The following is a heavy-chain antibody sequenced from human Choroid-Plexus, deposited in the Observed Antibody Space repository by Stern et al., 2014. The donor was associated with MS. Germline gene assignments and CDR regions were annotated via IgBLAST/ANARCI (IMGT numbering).Heavy chain of an antibody. D-gene: IGHD2/OR15-2a*01. CDR1: GFPFGSCA. J-gene: IGHJ5*02. V-gene: IGHV3-30*18. Sequence: VQLVESGGGVVQPGRPLRLSCVASGFPFGSCAMHWVRQAPGKGLEWGAGVSYDGSNKYYADSVKGRFTISRDNSQNPLYMQMSSLRPEDTAVYYCAKDRQYLTYFFDHWGQGSLVTVSS. CDR3: AKDRQYLTYFFDH. CDR2: VSYDGSNK.